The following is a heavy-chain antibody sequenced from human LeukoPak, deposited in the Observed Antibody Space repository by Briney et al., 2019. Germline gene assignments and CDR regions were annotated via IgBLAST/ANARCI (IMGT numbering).Heavy chain of an antibody. D-gene: IGHD5-18*01. V-gene: IGHV3-23*01. CDR3: AKEGGYSFGYSSDY. CDR2: VSGSSSGGGGTT. J-gene: IGHJ4*02. Sequence: GGSLRLSCAASGFTFSSYAMSWVRQAPGKGLEWVSTVSGSSSGGGGTTYYADSVKGRFTISRDNSKNTLYLQMSSLRVEDTAVYYCAKEGGYSFGYSSDYRGQGTLVTVSS. CDR1: GFTFSSYA.